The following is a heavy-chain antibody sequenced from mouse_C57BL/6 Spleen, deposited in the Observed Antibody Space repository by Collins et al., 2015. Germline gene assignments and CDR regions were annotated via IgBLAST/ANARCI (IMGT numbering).Heavy chain of an antibody. D-gene: IGHD2-1*01. CDR3: ARRYGNYPYVMDY. CDR1: GYSFTGFS. J-gene: IGHJ4*01. Sequence: QIQLVQSGPELKKPGETVKISCKASGYSFTGFSIHWVKQAPGEGLKWMGWINTETGEPTYADDFKGRFAFSLETSAGTAYLQINNLKNEDTATYFCARRYGNYPYVMDYWGQGTSVTVSS. V-gene: IGHV9-2-1*01. CDR2: INTETGEP.